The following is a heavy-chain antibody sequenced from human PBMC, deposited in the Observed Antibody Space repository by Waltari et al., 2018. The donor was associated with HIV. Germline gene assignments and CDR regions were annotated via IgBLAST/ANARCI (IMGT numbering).Heavy chain of an antibody. J-gene: IGHJ4*02. Sequence: QVQLVQSGAEVKKPGSSVKVSCKASGGTFSRYTINWVRQAPGQGFEWMGGIIPIFGTANYAQKFRGRVTITADESTSTAYMELSSLRSEDTAVYYCARSWEQLTPDNYWGQGTLVTVSS. V-gene: IGHV1-69*01. CDR2: IIPIFGTA. CDR1: GGTFSRYT. D-gene: IGHD6-6*01. CDR3: ARSWEQLTPDNY.